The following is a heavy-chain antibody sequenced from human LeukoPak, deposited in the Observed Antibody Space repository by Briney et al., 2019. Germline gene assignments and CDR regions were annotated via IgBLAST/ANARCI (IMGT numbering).Heavy chain of an antibody. Sequence: PSETLSLTCTVSSTSLTTYYWSWIRQPPGKGLKWIGYVTDAGFATYNPSLKSRVTLSVDTSTNQFSLKVHSVTVSDTAVYYCARVGSGLRPFFDYWGQGTPVTVSS. D-gene: IGHD4-17*01. V-gene: IGHV4-59*01. CDR3: ARVGSGLRPFFDY. J-gene: IGHJ4*02. CDR1: STSLTTYY. CDR2: VTDAGFA.